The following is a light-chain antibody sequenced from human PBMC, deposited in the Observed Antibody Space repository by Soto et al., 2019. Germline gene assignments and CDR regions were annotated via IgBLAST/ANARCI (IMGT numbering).Light chain of an antibody. CDR1: SSDVGGYNY. V-gene: IGLV2-11*01. J-gene: IGLJ3*02. CDR2: DVS. CDR3: CSKGV. Sequence: QSVLTQPRSVSGSPGQSVTISCTGTSSDVGGYNYVSWYQQHPGKAPKLMIYDVSKRPSGVPDRFSGSKSGNTASLTISGLQAEDEADYYCCSKGVFGGGTQLTVL.